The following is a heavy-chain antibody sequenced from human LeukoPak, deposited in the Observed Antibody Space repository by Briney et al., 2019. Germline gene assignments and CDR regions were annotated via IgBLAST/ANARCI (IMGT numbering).Heavy chain of an antibody. CDR2: INHSGST. Sequence: SETLSLTCAVYGGSFSGYYWSWIRQPPGKGLEWIGEINHSGSTNYNPSLKSRVTISVDTSKNQFSLKLSSVTAADTAVYYCASISTVDNNLFDPWGQGTLVTVSS. CDR3: ASISTVDNNLFDP. V-gene: IGHV4-34*01. CDR1: GGSFSGYY. J-gene: IGHJ5*02. D-gene: IGHD4-23*01.